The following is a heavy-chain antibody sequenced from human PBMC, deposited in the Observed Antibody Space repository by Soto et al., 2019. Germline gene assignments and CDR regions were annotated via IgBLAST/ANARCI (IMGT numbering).Heavy chain of an antibody. Sequence: KLRETLSLTCTVSSGSISFYYWSWIRQPPGKGLEWIGYIYYSGSTNYNPPLKSRVTISVDTSKNQFSLKLSSVTAADTAVYYCARGNDYGDYYFDYWGQGTLVTVSS. J-gene: IGHJ4*02. CDR1: SGSISFYY. CDR3: ARGNDYGDYYFDY. CDR2: IYYSGST. D-gene: IGHD4-17*01. V-gene: IGHV4-59*01.